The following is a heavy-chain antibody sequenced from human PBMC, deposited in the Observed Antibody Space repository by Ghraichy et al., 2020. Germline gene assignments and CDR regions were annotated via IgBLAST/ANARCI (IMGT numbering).Heavy chain of an antibody. CDR2: IYYSGST. V-gene: IGHV4-59*08. CDR3: ARHAGWPYSSSWYPDH. J-gene: IGHJ4*02. Sequence: ETLSLTCTVSGGSISSYYWSWIRQPPGKGLEWIGYIYYSGSTNNNPSLKSRVTISVDTSKNQFSLKLSSVTAADTAVYYCARHAGWPYSSSWYPDHWGQGTLVTVSS. D-gene: IGHD6-13*01. CDR1: GGSISSYY.